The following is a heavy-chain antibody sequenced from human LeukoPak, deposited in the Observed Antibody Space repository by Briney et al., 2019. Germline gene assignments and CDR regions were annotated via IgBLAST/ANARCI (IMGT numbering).Heavy chain of an antibody. CDR2: ISSSGSTI. CDR3: ARAEALSDNSGYYEDY. J-gene: IGHJ4*02. D-gene: IGHD3-22*01. V-gene: IGHV3-11*01. CDR1: GFTFSDYY. Sequence: PGGSLRLSCAASGFTFSDYYMSWIRQAPGKGLEWVSYISSSGSTIYYADSVKGRFTISRDNAKNSLYLQMNSLRAEDTAVYYCARAEALSDNSGYYEDYWGQGTLVTVSS.